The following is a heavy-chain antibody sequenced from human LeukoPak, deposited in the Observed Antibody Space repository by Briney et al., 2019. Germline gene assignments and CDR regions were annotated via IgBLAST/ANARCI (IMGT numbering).Heavy chain of an antibody. J-gene: IGHJ4*02. CDR1: GITFRNYW. CDR3: ARETPNCGGDCFDY. CDR2: INPDGSTE. D-gene: IGHD2-21*02. Sequence: PGGPLRLSCVASGITFRNYWMSWVRQAPGKGLEWVANINPDGSTENYVPSVKGRFTLSRGNAKNSLYLQMNSLRAEDTAIYYCARETPNCGGDCFDYWGQGTLVTVSS. V-gene: IGHV3-7*03.